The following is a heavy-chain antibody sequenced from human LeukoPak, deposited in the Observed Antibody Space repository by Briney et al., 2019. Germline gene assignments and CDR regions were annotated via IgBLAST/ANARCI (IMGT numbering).Heavy chain of an antibody. D-gene: IGHD3-9*01. Sequence: TGGSLRLSCAASGFTFSSYSVNWVRQAPGKGLEWVSSISSSSSYIYYADSVKGRLTISRGNAKNSLYLQMNSLRAEDTAVYYCARDFRDILTGYQKDAIWGQGTMVTVSS. CDR1: GFTFSSYS. CDR3: ARDFRDILTGYQKDAI. J-gene: IGHJ3*02. CDR2: ISSSSSYI. V-gene: IGHV3-21*01.